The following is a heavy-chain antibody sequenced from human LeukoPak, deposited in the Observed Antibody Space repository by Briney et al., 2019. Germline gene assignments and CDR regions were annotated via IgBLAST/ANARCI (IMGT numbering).Heavy chain of an antibody. CDR3: ARGTRVVVPAAILGVGFGYNWFDP. CDR1: GGSTSSGGYY. Sequence: SQTLSLTCTVSGGSTSSGGYYWSWIRQHPGKGLEWIGEINHSGSTNYNPSLKSRVTISVDTSKNQFSLKLSSVTAADTAVYYCARGTRVVVPAAILGVGFGYNWFDPWGQGTLVTVSS. J-gene: IGHJ5*02. CDR2: INHSGST. D-gene: IGHD2-2*02. V-gene: IGHV4-31*03.